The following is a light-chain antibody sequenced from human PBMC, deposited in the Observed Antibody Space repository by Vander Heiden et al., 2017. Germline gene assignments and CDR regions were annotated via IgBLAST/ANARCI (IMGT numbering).Light chain of an antibody. CDR1: KLGDKY. V-gene: IGLV3-1*01. J-gene: IGLJ2*01. CDR3: QAWDVSTVV. CDR2: EDD. Sequence: SYVLTQPPSVSVAPGQTVSITCSGDKLGDKYACWYQQKPGQSPVMVMYEDDKRPSGIPERFSGSSSGNTATLTISGTQAVDEADYYCQAWDVSTVVFGGGTKLTVL.